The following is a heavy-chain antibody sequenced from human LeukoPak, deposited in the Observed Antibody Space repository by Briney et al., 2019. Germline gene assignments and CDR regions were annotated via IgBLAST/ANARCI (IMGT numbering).Heavy chain of an antibody. CDR2: IYYSGST. V-gene: IGHV4-61*01. D-gene: IGHD3-3*01. J-gene: IGHJ6*03. CDR1: GGSVSSGSYY. Sequence: SETLSLTCTVSGGSVSSGSYYWSWIRQPPGKGLEWIGYIYYSGSTNYNPSLKSRVTISVDTSKNQFSLKLSSVTAADTAVYYCARGSSFLEWLLSLDYYYMDVWGKGTTVTVSS. CDR3: ARGSSFLEWLLSLDYYYMDV.